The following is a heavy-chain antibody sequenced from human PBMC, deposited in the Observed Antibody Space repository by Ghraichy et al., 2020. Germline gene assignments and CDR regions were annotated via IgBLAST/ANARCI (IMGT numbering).Heavy chain of an antibody. D-gene: IGHD3-22*01. CDR2: IYSGGST. CDR1: GFTVSSNY. J-gene: IGHJ6*02. V-gene: IGHV3-53*01. CDR3: AGVMGGVYYYDSSGKLHSLDV. Sequence: GGSLRLSCAASGFTVSSNYMSWVRQAPGKGLEWVSVIYSGGSTYYADSVKGRFTISRDNSKNTLYVQMNSLGAEDTAVYYCAGVMGGVYYYDSSGKLHSLDVWGQGTTVTVSS.